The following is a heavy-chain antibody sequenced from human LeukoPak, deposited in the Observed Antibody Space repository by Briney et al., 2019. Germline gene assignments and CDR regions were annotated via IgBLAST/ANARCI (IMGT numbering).Heavy chain of an antibody. D-gene: IGHD3-10*01. CDR3: ARAVMMVRGVITGGYWFDP. CDR1: GGSVSSGSYY. CDR2: IYYTGST. V-gene: IGHV4-61*01. Sequence: SETLSLTCTVSGGSVSSGSYYWTWIWQPPGKGLEWIGYIYYTGSTNYNPSLKSRVTISVDTSKNQFSLKLNSVTAADTAVYYCARAVMMVRGVITGGYWFDPWGQGTLVTVSS. J-gene: IGHJ5*02.